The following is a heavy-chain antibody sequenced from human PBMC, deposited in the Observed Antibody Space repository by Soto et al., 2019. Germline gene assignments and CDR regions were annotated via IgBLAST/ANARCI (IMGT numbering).Heavy chain of an antibody. CDR3: SRQASDFWSGKPQYYMGV. CDR1: GFTFSGSA. D-gene: IGHD3-3*01. Sequence: EVQLVESGGGLVQPGGSLKLSCAASGFTFSGSAMHWVRQASGKGLEWVGRIRSKGNNYAKVYGASRKGRFTISRDDAKNTAYLQMNSLNTEDTAVYYCSRQASDFWSGKPQYYMGVWGKGTTVTVSS. J-gene: IGHJ6*03. CDR2: IRSKGNNYAK. V-gene: IGHV3-73*01.